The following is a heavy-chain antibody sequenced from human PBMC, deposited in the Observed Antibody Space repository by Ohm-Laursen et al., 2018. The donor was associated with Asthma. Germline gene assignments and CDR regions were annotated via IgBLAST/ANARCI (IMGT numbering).Heavy chain of an antibody. J-gene: IGHJ4*02. CDR3: ARDRGGDRSFDY. CDR2: ISYDGSNK. Sequence: SLRLSCAASGFTFSSYGMHWVRQAPGKGLEWVAVISYDGSNKYYADSVKGRFTISRDNSKNSLYLQMSSLRDEDTAVYYCARDRGGDRSFDYWGQGTLVTVSS. V-gene: IGHV3-30*03. D-gene: IGHD2-21*02. CDR1: GFTFSSYG.